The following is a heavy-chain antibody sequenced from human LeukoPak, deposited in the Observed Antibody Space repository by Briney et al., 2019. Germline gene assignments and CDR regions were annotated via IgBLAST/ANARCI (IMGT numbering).Heavy chain of an antibody. J-gene: IGHJ6*02. CDR3: ARNYDSSGYYHYYGMDV. CDR2: IIPILGIA. V-gene: IGHV1-69*04. Sequence: ASVKVSCKASGGTFSSYAISWVRQAPGQGLEWMGRIIPILGIANYAQKFQGRVTSTADKSTSTAYMELSSLRSEDTAVYYCARNYDSSGYYHYYGMDVWGQGTTVTVSS. D-gene: IGHD3-22*01. CDR1: GGTFSSYA.